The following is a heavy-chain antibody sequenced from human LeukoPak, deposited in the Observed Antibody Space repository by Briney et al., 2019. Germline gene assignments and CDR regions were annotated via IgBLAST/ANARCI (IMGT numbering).Heavy chain of an antibody. J-gene: IGHJ4*02. CDR3: AKSHHVTAIDY. CDR2: ISGSGGST. V-gene: IGHV3-23*01. D-gene: IGHD2-21*02. CDR1: GFPFSHYG. Sequence: PGGSLRLSCAASGFPFSHYGMTWVRQAPGKGLEWVSAISGSGGSTYYAGSVKGRFTISRDNSKNTLYLQMNSLRADDTAVYYCAKSHHVTAIDYWGQGTLVTVSS.